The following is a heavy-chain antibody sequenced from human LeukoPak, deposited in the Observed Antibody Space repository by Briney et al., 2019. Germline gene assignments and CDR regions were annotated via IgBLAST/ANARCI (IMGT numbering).Heavy chain of an antibody. CDR3: AKQRSSASFDY. CDR2: ISGGGVST. CDR1: GFTFSSFP. Sequence: GGSLRLSCAASGFTFSSFPMSWVRQAPGKGLEWVSVISGGGVSTYYADSVKGRFTISRDNSKNTLYLQMNSLRAEDTAVYYCAKQRSSASFDYWGQGTLVTVSS. V-gene: IGHV3-23*01. J-gene: IGHJ4*02.